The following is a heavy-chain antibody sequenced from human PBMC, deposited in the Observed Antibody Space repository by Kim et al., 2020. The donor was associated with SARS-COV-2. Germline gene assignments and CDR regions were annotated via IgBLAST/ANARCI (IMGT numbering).Heavy chain of an antibody. Sequence: GGSLRLSCSTSGFTFSENDIHWVRQAPGKGLDLISGMNNKGDSTYYVDSVKGRFLISRDNSKSTLYLQMNSLRPEDTATYYCVTRIAVKEGIYWGQGTLVTVSS. D-gene: IGHD6-19*01. CDR1: GFTFSEND. V-gene: IGHV3-64D*09. CDR3: VTRIAVKEGIY. J-gene: IGHJ4*02. CDR2: MNNKGDST.